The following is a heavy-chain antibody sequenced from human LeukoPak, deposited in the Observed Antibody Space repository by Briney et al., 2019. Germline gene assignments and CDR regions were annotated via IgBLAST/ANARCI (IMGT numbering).Heavy chain of an antibody. D-gene: IGHD2-2*01. CDR2: INQDGSEK. V-gene: IGHV3-7*01. CDR3: APHCSSASCPDY. CDR1: GFTFNIYW. J-gene: IGHJ4*02. Sequence: GGSLRLSCAASGFTFNIYWMSWVRQTPGKGLEWVANINQDGSEKYYVDFVKGRFTISRDNARNSLYLQMNSLRTEDTSVYYCAPHCSSASCPDYWGQGTLVTVSS.